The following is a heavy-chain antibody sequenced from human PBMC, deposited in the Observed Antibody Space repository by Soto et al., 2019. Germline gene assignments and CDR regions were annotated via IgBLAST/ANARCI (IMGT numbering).Heavy chain of an antibody. CDR3: ARGWYNGPATYDY. V-gene: IGHV3-7*01. CDR1: GFSFSSYW. Sequence: EVQLVESEGGLVQPGGSLRLSCAASGFSFSSYWMSWVRQAPGKGLEWVANIKQDGSEKYYVDSVKGRFTISRDNAKNSLYLQMNSLRAEDTAVYYCARGWYNGPATYDYWGQGTLVTVSS. CDR2: IKQDGSEK. D-gene: IGHD6-13*01. J-gene: IGHJ4*02.